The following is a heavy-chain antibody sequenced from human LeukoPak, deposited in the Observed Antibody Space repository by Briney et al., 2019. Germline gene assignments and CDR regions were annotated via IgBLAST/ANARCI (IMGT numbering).Heavy chain of an antibody. J-gene: IGHJ3*02. CDR2: IYHTVST. CDR3: TMPYGGNNAFHI. D-gene: IGHD4-23*01. CDR1: GYSISSGYY. V-gene: IGHV4-38-2*02. Sequence: TSETLSLTCTVSGYSISSGYYWGWIRQPPGKGLEWVGSIYHTVSTYYNPSLKSRVTISVDTSKNQFSLNLSSVTAADTAVYYCTMPYGGNNAFHIWGQGTMVTVSS.